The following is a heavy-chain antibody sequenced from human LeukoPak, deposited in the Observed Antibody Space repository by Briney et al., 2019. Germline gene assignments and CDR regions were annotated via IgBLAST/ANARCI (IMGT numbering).Heavy chain of an antibody. J-gene: IGHJ6*02. V-gene: IGHV1-69*04. CDR1: GGTFSSYA. D-gene: IGHD2-2*01. Sequence: SVKVSCKASGGTFSSYAISWVRQAPGQGLEWMGRIIPILGIANYAQKFQGRVTITADKSTSTAYMELSSLRSEDTAVYYCARDRIVAVPAAMYGMDVWGQGTTVTVSS. CDR2: IIPILGIA. CDR3: ARDRIVAVPAAMYGMDV.